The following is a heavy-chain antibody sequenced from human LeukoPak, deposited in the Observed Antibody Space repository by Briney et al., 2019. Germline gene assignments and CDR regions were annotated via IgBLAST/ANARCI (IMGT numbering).Heavy chain of an antibody. V-gene: IGHV3-53*01. CDR1: GFTVSSNY. J-gene: IGHJ5*02. CDR3: ARDYLGWFDP. Sequence: GGSLRLSCAASGFTVSSNYMSWVRQALGKGLEWVLVIYSGGSTYYADSVKGRFTISRDNSKNTLYLQMNSLRAEDTAVYYCARDYLGWFDPWGQGTLVTVSS. CDR2: IYSGGST.